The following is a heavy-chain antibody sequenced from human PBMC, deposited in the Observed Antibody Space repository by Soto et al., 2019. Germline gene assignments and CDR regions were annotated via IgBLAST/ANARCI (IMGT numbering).Heavy chain of an antibody. D-gene: IGHD2-2*01. CDR3: AKDPSVVVVPAAKGGMDA. CDR1: GYTFTDYY. Sequence: RASVKVSCRASGYTFTDYYIHWVRQAPGQGLEWMAWINPKSGGTKYAQRFQGRVTMTRVTSISTAYMELSSLRSDDTALYYCAKDPSVVVVPAAKGGMDACGQGITVPVS. J-gene: IGHJ6*02. V-gene: IGHV1-2*02. CDR2: INPKSGGT.